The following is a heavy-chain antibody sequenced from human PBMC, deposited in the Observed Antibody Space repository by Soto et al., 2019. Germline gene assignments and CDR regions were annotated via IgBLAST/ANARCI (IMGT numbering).Heavy chain of an antibody. CDR1: GYTFNAFY. CDR3: ARVALGYDYADV. CDR2: INPRGDGT. D-gene: IGHD4-17*01. Sequence: QVQLVQSGAEVKKPGASVKVSCKAFGYTFNAFYMHWVRQAPGQGLEWMGVINPRGDGTSYAQKFQGRVTMTRDTSTSTVYMELSSLRSEDTAVYYCARVALGYDYADVWGQGTTVTVSS. J-gene: IGHJ6*02. V-gene: IGHV1-46*02.